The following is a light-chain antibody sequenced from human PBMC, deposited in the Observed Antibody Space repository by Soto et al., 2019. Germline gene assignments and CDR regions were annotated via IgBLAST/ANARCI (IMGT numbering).Light chain of an antibody. Sequence: EIVLTQSPATLSLSPGERATLSCRASQSVSSYLAWYQQKPGQAPRLLIYDASNRATGSPARFSGSGPGTDFTLTISSLEPEDVAVYYCQQRSNWPLTFGGGTKVEIK. J-gene: IGKJ4*01. V-gene: IGKV3-11*01. CDR3: QQRSNWPLT. CDR2: DAS. CDR1: QSVSSY.